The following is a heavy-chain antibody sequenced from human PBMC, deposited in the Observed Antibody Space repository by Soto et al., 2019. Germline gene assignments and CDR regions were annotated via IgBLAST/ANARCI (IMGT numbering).Heavy chain of an antibody. V-gene: IGHV4-61*01. D-gene: IGHD6-19*01. CDR1: GGSVSSGSYY. CDR3: ARADRLYSSGPDRNYYYYYGMDV. Sequence: PSETLSLTCTVSGGSVSSGSYYWSWIRQPPGKGLEWIGYIYYSGSTDYNPSLKSRVTISVDTSKNQFSLKLSSVTAADTAVYYCARADRLYSSGPDRNYYYYYGMDVWGQGTTVTVSS. J-gene: IGHJ6*02. CDR2: IYYSGST.